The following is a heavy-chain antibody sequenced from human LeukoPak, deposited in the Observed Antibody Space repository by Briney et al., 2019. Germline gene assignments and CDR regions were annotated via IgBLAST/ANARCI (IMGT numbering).Heavy chain of an antibody. CDR2: IGYSGST. J-gene: IGHJ4*02. Sequence: SETLSLTCTVSGGSISSSSYYWGWIRQPPGKGLEWIGSIGYSGSTYYNPSLKSRVIISVDTSKNQFSLKLSYVTAADTAVYYCGRITYYYDNSDRGPMDSWGQGTLVAVSP. D-gene: IGHD3-22*01. CDR1: GGSISSSSYY. CDR3: GRITYYYDNSDRGPMDS. V-gene: IGHV4-39*01.